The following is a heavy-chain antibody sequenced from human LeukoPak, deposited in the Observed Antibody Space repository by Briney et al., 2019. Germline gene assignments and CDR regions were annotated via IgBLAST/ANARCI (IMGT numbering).Heavy chain of an antibody. V-gene: IGHV3-23*01. D-gene: IGHD5-24*01. CDR3: VQEARRDGYKLAPVAEH. CDR2: ISETSRKT. Sequence: QTGGSLRLSCAASGFTFNIYAMSWVRQAPEKGLEWVSAISETSRKTYYADPVKGRFTISRDNSKNTPYLQMNDLRDEDTAVYYCVQEARRDGYKLAPVAEHWGQGTLVTVSS. J-gene: IGHJ1*01. CDR1: GFTFNIYA.